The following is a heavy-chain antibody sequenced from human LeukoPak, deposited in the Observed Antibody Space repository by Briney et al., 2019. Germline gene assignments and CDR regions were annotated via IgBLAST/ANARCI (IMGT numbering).Heavy chain of an antibody. Sequence: SETLSLTCTVSGGSISSSNYFWGWIRQPPGKGLEWIGSIFDSGSTSYNPSLKSRVTISVDTSKNQFSLKVTSVTAADTAVYYCATSGEFCSGGSCYVNWFAPWGQGTLVTVSS. J-gene: IGHJ5*02. V-gene: IGHV4-39*01. CDR1: GGSISSSNYF. CDR2: IFDSGST. CDR3: ATSGEFCSGGSCYVNWFAP. D-gene: IGHD2-15*01.